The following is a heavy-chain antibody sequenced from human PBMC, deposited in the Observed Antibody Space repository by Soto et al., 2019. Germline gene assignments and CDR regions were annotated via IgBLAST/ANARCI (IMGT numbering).Heavy chain of an antibody. Sequence: GGSLRLSCAASGFTFSDHWMHWVRQAPGEGLVWVSRINTDGSTTSYADSVKGRFTISRDNAKNSLYLQMNSLRAEDTAVYYCARPGSSSWYYFDYWGQGTLVTVSS. J-gene: IGHJ4*02. D-gene: IGHD6-13*01. V-gene: IGHV3-74*01. CDR3: ARPGSSSWYYFDY. CDR2: INTDGSTT. CDR1: GFTFSDHW.